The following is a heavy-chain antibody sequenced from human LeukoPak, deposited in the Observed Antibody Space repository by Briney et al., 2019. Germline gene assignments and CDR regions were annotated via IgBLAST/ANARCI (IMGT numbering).Heavy chain of an antibody. Sequence: PSETLSLTCAVSGGSISSNSYYWGWVRQSPGKGLEWIGAIYYSGNTYYSPSLKSRATISADTSKNQFSLNLSAVTAADAATYYCARHVATNYYYNYYDLDVWGQGVLVTVSS. CDR2: IYYSGNT. J-gene: IGHJ6*02. CDR1: GGSISSNSYY. V-gene: IGHV4-39*01. CDR3: ARHVATNYYYNYYDLDV.